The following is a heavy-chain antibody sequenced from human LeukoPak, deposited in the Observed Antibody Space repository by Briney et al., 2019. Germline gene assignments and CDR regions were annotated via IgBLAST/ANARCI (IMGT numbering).Heavy chain of an antibody. D-gene: IGHD3-10*01. CDR2: ISSSSSYI. CDR1: GFTFSSYS. V-gene: IGHV3-21*01. CDR3: ARRLLWFGELLSPLDY. J-gene: IGHJ4*02. Sequence: TGGSLRLSCAASGFTFSSYSMSWVRQAPGKGLEWVSSISSSSSYIYYADSVKGRFTISRDNAKNSLYLQMNSLRAEDTAVYYCARRLLWFGELLSPLDYWGQGTLVTVSS.